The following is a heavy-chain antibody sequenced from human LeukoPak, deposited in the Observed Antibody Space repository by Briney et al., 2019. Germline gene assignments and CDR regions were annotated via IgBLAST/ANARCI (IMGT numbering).Heavy chain of an antibody. CDR2: ISGSGGST. D-gene: IGHD3-9*01. Sequence: GGSLRLSCAASGFTFSSYGMSWVRQAPGKGLEWVSAISGSGGSTYYADSVKGRFTISRDNSKNTLYLQMNSLRAEDAAVYYCAKPLYDILTGPVDYWGQGTLVTVSS. CDR1: GFTFSSYG. V-gene: IGHV3-23*01. J-gene: IGHJ4*02. CDR3: AKPLYDILTGPVDY.